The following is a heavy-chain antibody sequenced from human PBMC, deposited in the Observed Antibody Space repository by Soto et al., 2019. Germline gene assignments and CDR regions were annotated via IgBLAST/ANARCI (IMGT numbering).Heavy chain of an antibody. CDR2: IYYSGST. CDR1: GGSVSSGSYY. Sequence: PSETLSLTCTVSGGSVSSGSYYWSWIRQPPGKGLEWIGYIYYSGSTNYNPSLKSRVTISVDTSKNQFSLKLSSVTAADTAVYYCARDHWQQQGDWGQGTLVTVSS. V-gene: IGHV4-61*01. D-gene: IGHD6-13*01. J-gene: IGHJ4*02. CDR3: ARDHWQQQGD.